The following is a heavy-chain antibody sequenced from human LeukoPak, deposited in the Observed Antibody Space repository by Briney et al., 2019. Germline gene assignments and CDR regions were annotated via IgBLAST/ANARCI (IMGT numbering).Heavy chain of an antibody. CDR2: IYPGDSDT. V-gene: IGHV5-51*01. CDR1: GYNFTTYW. CDR3: ARQGRSRGDY. D-gene: IGHD2-15*01. Sequence: GESLKISCKGFGYNFTTYWIGWVRQMPGKGLEWMGIIYPGDSDTRYSPSFQGQVTISADKSTSTAYVQWSSLKASDTAMYYCARQGRSRGDYWGQGTLVTVSS. J-gene: IGHJ4*02.